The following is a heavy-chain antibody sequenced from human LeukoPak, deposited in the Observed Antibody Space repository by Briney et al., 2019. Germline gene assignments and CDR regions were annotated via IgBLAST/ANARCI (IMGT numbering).Heavy chain of an antibody. V-gene: IGHV3-66*01. D-gene: IGHD5-24*01. CDR1: GFTVSSNY. CDR2: IYSGGST. J-gene: IGHJ3*02. CDR3: ARGMEPNGYNSRGDAFDI. Sequence: GGSLRLSCAASGFTVSSNYMSWVRQAPGKGLEWVSVIYSGGSTYYADSVKGRFTISRDNSKNTLYLQMNSLRAEDTAVYYCARGMEPNGYNSRGDAFDIWGQGTMVTVSS.